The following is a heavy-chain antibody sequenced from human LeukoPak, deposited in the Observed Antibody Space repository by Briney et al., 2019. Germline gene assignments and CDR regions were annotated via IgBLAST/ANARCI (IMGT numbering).Heavy chain of an antibody. CDR3: AKGMYYYDSSGYYLFDY. D-gene: IGHD3-22*01. V-gene: IGHV3-23*01. Sequence: GGSLRLSCAASGFTFSSYAMSWVRQAPGKGLEWVSAISGSGGSTYYADSVKGRFTISRDNSKNTLYLQMNSLRAEDTAVYYCAKGMYYYDSSGYYLFDYWGQGTLVTVPS. CDR1: GFTFSSYA. CDR2: ISGSGGST. J-gene: IGHJ4*02.